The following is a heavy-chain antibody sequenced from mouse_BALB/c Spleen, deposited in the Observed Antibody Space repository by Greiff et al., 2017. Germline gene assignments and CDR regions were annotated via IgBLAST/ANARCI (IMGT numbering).Heavy chain of an antibody. CDR3: AREEVRVFYAMDY. CDR2: IDPANGNT. J-gene: IGHJ4*01. CDR1: GFNIKDTY. D-gene: IGHD2-14*01. V-gene: IGHV14-3*02. Sequence: EVHLVESGAELVKPGASVKLSCTASGFNIKDTYMHWVKQRPEQGLEWIGRIDPANGNTKYDPKFQGKATITADTSSNTAYLQLSSLTSEDTAVYYCAREEVRVFYAMDYWGQGTSVTGSS.